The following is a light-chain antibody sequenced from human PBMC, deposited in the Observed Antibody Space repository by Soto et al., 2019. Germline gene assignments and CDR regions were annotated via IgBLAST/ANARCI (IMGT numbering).Light chain of an antibody. CDR2: AAS. CDR3: QQSYSTPYT. V-gene: IGKV1-39*01. CDR1: QSISSY. Sequence: DIQMTQSPSSLSASVGDRVTITCRASQSISSYLNWYQQKPGKATKLLIYAASSLQSGVPSRLSGSGSGTDFTLTISSLQPEDFATYYCQQSYSTPYTFGQGTKVDI. J-gene: IGKJ2*01.